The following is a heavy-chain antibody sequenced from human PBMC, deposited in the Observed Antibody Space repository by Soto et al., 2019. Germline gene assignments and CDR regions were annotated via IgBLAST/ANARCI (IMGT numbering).Heavy chain of an antibody. V-gene: IGHV3-30-3*01. CDR2: ISYDGSNK. J-gene: IGHJ4*02. CDR3: ARDRITIFGVVIISYYFDY. D-gene: IGHD3-3*01. CDR1: GFTFSSYA. Sequence: GGSLRLSCAASGFTFSSYAMHWVRQAPGKGLEWVAVISYDGSNKYYADSVKGRFTISRDNSKNTLYPQMNSLRAEDTAVYYCARDRITIFGVVIISYYFDYWGQGTLVTVSS.